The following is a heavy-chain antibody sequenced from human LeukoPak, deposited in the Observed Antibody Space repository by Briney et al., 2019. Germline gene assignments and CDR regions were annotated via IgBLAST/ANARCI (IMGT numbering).Heavy chain of an antibody. D-gene: IGHD5-18*01. J-gene: IGHJ4*02. CDR3: ARVRYNYGDSDY. CDR1: GYSISSGYY. V-gene: IGHV4-38-2*01. CDR2: IYHNGNT. Sequence: PSETLSLTCAVSGYSISSGYYWGWIRQPPGKGLEWIGTIYHNGNTYYNPSLKSRVTISVDTSKNQFSLKLSSVAAADTAVYHCARVRYNYGDSDYWGQGTLVTVSS.